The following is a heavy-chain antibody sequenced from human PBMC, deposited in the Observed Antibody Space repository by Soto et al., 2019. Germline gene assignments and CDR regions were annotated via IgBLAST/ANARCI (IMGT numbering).Heavy chain of an antibody. CDR1: GYTFTSYY. CDR3: AREVERGYSYGYLEY. V-gene: IGHV1-46*01. D-gene: IGHD5-18*01. Sequence: QVQLVQSGAEVKKPGASVKVSCKASGYTFTSYYMHWVRQAPGQGLEWMGIINPSGGSTSYAQKFQGRCTMPRDTSTSTVYMERSSLRSEDTAVYYCAREVERGYSYGYLEYGGQGTLVTVSS. CDR2: INPSGGST. J-gene: IGHJ4*02.